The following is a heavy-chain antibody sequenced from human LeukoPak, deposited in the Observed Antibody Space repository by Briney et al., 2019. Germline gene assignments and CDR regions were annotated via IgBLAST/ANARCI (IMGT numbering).Heavy chain of an antibody. Sequence: ASVKVSCKASGGTFSSYAISWVRRAPGQGLEWMGGIIPIFGTANYARKFQGRVTITTDESTSTAYMELSSLRSEDTAVYYCARDSTTGTTGWFDPWGQGTLVTVSS. J-gene: IGHJ5*02. D-gene: IGHD1-7*01. V-gene: IGHV1-69*05. CDR1: GGTFSSYA. CDR3: ARDSTTGTTGWFDP. CDR2: IIPIFGTA.